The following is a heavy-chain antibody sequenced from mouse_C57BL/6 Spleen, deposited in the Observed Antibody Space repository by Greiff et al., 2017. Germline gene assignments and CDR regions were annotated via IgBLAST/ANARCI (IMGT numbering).Heavy chain of an antibody. Sequence: EVQLVESGGGLVQPGGSLKLSCAASGFTFSDYYMYWVRQTPEKRLEWVAYISNGGGSTYYPDTVKGRFTISRDNAKNTLYLQMSRLKSEDTAMYYCARPLTGTFSWFAYWGQGTLVTVSA. J-gene: IGHJ3*01. CDR3: ARPLTGTFSWFAY. CDR1: GFTFSDYY. D-gene: IGHD4-1*01. CDR2: ISNGGGST. V-gene: IGHV5-12*01.